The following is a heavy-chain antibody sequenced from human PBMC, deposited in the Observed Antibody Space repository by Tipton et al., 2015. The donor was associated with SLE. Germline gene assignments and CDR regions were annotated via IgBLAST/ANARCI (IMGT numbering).Heavy chain of an antibody. D-gene: IGHD4-23*01. V-gene: IGHV4-39*02. CDR2: IHYSGTT. Sequence: TLSLTCTVSGGSISSRSYYWGWIRQPPGKGLEWIGSIHYSGTTYYNPSLESRVTISLDTSKNHFSLRLTSVTAADAAVYSCARSRESVNSAAFEIWGQGTMVTVSS. J-gene: IGHJ3*02. CDR1: GGSISSRSYY. CDR3: ARSRESVNSAAFEI.